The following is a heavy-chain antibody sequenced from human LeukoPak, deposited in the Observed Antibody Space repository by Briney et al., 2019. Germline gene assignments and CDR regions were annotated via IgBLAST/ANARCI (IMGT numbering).Heavy chain of an antibody. CDR3: ARTTEAHSWRTRYYDYYMDV. CDR2: IYYSGST. CDR1: GGSFSGYY. D-gene: IGHD6-13*01. V-gene: IGHV4-34*01. J-gene: IGHJ6*03. Sequence: LETLSLTCAVYGGSFSGYYWSWIRQPPGKGLEWIGSIYYSGSTYYNPSLKSRVTISVDTSKNQFSLKLSSVTAADTAVYYCARTTEAHSWRTRYYDYYMDVWGKGTTVTVSS.